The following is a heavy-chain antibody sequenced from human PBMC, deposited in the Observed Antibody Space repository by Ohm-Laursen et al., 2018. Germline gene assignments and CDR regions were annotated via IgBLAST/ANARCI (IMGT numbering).Heavy chain of an antibody. CDR1: GFTFSSYW. D-gene: IGHD4-11*01. CDR3: AKNDYIAFDI. Sequence: SLRLSCTAAGFTFSSYWMHWVRQAPGKGLVWVSRINSDGSSTSYADSVKGRFTISRDNAKNTLYLQMNSLRAEDTAVYYCAKNDYIAFDIWGQGTMVTVSS. V-gene: IGHV3-74*01. J-gene: IGHJ3*02. CDR2: INSDGSST.